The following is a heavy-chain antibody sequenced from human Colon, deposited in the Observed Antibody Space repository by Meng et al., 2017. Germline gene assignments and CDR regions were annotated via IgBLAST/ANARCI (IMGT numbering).Heavy chain of an antibody. CDR3: GRETPASTGRPLDS. J-gene: IGHJ4*02. D-gene: IGHD6-13*01. V-gene: IGHV4-4*07. CDR2: IYSTGGA. Sequence: SETLSLTCSVSSGSLTNYFWSWIRQPAGKGLEWIGRIYSTGGANYNPSLESRVTMSVDTAKNQVSLKLPSVTAADTAVYYCGRETPASTGRPLDSWGQGTLVTVSS. CDR1: SGSLTNYF.